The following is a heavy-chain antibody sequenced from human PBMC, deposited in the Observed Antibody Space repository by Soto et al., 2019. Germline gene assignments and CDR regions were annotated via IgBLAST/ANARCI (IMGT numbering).Heavy chain of an antibody. CDR3: ARIPKKKYSSSWSYSYYYGMDV. CDR2: IDWDDDK. V-gene: IGHV2-70*01. D-gene: IGHD6-13*01. J-gene: IGHJ6*02. CDR1: GFSLSTSGMC. Sequence: SGPTLVNPTQTLTLTCTFSGFSLSTSGMCVSWIRQPPGKALEWLALIDWDDDKYYSTSLKTRLTISKDTSKNQVVLTMTNMDPVDTATYYCARIPKKKYSSSWSYSYYYGMDVWGQGTTVTVSS.